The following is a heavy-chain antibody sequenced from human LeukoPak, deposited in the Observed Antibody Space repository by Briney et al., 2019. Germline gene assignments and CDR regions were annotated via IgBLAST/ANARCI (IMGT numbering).Heavy chain of an antibody. CDR1: GYSISSGYY. CDR3: ARDHVDDYVWGSYRPPEDY. D-gene: IGHD3-16*02. Sequence: SETLSLTCTVSGYSISSGYYWGWIRQPPGKGLEWIGSIYHSGSTYYNPSLKSRVTISVDTSKNQFSLKLSSVTAADTAVYYCARDHVDDYVWGSYRPPEDYWGQGTLVTVSS. V-gene: IGHV4-38-2*02. J-gene: IGHJ4*02. CDR2: IYHSGST.